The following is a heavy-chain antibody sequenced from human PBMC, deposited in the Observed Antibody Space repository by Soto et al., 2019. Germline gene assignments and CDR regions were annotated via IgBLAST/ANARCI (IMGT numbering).Heavy chain of an antibody. D-gene: IGHD3-9*01. CDR2: IYYSGST. J-gene: IGHJ4*02. CDR1: GGSISSYY. Sequence: SETLSLTCTVSGGSISSYYWSWIRQPPGKGLEWIGYIYYSGSTNYNPSLKSRVTISVDTSKNQFSLKLSSVTAADTAVYYCAADYDILTGYYSYWGQGTLVTVSS. V-gene: IGHV4-59*01. CDR3: AADYDILTGYYSY.